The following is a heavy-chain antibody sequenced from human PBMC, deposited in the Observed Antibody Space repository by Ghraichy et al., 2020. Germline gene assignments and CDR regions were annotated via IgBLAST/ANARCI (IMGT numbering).Heavy chain of an antibody. V-gene: IGHV3-53*01. CDR2: IYSGAST. CDR1: GFTVSSNY. CDR3: ARENDYYYYGMDV. Sequence: GESLNISCAASGFTVSSNYMTWVRQAPGKGLEWVSVIYSGASTDYADSVKGRFTISRDNSKNTLYLQMNSLRAEDTAVYYCARENDYYYYGMDVWGQGTTVTVSS. J-gene: IGHJ6*02.